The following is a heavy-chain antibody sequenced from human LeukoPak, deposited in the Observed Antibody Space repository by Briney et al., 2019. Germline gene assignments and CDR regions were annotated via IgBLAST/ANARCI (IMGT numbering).Heavy chain of an antibody. CDR2: ISGGGTNI. D-gene: IGHD3-16*01. CDR1: GFRFSSYT. J-gene: IGHJ4*02. V-gene: IGHV3-21*01. CDR3: ARALGAPNSDY. Sequence: PGGSLRLSCSASGFRFSSYTMNWVRQVPGKGLEWLSSISGGGTNIHYADSVKGRFFISRDNAKSSLYLQMNSLRVEDTAVYYCARALGAPNSDYWGQGTLVTVSS.